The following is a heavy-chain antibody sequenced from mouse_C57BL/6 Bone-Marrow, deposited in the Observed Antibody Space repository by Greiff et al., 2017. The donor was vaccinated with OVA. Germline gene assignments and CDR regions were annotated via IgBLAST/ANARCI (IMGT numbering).Heavy chain of an antibody. Sequence: VKLQQSGAELVRPGTSVKVSCKASGYAFTNYLIEWVKQRPGQGLAWIGVINPGSGGTNYNEKFKGKATLTADKSSSTAYMQLSSLTSEDSAVYFCARSGAMDYWGQGTSVTVSS. J-gene: IGHJ4*01. CDR1: GYAFTNYL. CDR3: ARSGAMDY. CDR2: INPGSGGT. V-gene: IGHV1-54*01.